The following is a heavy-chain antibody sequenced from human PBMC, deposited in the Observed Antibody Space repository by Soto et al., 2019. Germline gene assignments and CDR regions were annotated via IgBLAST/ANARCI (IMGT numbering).Heavy chain of an antibody. V-gene: IGHV4-59*01. CDR1: GGSINDFY. D-gene: IGHD1-26*01. CDR3: ARSAWGYAFDI. J-gene: IGHJ3*02. CDR2: IYYSGST. Sequence: ASETLSLTCTVSGGSINDFYWTWIRQPPGKGLEWIGYIYYSGSTNYNPSLKSRVTISVDTSKNQFSLKLSSVTAADTAVYYCARSAWGYAFDIWGRGTVVTVSS.